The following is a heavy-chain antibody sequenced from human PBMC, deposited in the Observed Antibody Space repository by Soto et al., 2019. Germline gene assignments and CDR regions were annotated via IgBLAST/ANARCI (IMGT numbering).Heavy chain of an antibody. CDR2: IYTSGST. V-gene: IGHV4-4*07. D-gene: IGHD3-10*01. CDR1: GGSISSYY. CDR3: ASSQVRGLKRDAFDI. Sequence: LSLTCTVSGGSISSYYWSWIRQPAGKGLEWIGRIYTSGSTNYNPSLKSRVTMSVDTSKNQFSLKLSSVTAADTAVYYCASSQVRGLKRDAFDIWGQGTMVTVSS. J-gene: IGHJ3*02.